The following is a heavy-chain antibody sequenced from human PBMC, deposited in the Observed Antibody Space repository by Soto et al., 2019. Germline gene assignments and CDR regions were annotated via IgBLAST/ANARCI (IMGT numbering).Heavy chain of an antibody. Sequence: GGSLRLSCAASGFTFSSYAMSWVRQAPGKGLEWVSDINGSGTSTYYADSVKGRFTITRDNAKNSLYLQMNSLRDEDTAVYYCASHYDMWSGYLSPVDYWGQGTLVTVSS. CDR2: INGSGTST. V-gene: IGHV3-23*01. D-gene: IGHD3-3*01. J-gene: IGHJ4*02. CDR1: GFTFSSYA. CDR3: ASHYDMWSGYLSPVDY.